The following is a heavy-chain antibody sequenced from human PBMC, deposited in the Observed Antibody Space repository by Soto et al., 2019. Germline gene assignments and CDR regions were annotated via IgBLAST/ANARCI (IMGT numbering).Heavy chain of an antibody. CDR1: GGSFSGYY. CDR2: INHSGST. CDR3: VRHRWDNSDDWFDP. V-gene: IGHV4-34*01. J-gene: IGHJ5*02. D-gene: IGHD6-19*01. Sequence: PSETLSLTCAVYGGSFSGYYWSWIRQPPGKGLEWIGEINHSGSTNYNPSLKSRVTISVDTSKNQFSLKLSSVTAADTAVYYCVRHRWDNSDDWFDPWGQGTPVTVSS.